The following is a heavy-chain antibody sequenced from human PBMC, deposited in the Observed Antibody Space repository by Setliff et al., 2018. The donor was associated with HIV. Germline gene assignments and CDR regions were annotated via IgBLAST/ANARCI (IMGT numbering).Heavy chain of an antibody. CDR3: SSGRAMNWFDP. J-gene: IGHJ5*02. D-gene: IGHD2-2*01. Sequence: PEETLSLTCAVSGSSISSTYYWGWIRQPPGKGLEWIGSIYHSGSTFYTPSLKSRVTRSVDTSKKHFPLNMSSVIVADTAVYYCSSGRAMNWFDPWGQGTLVTVSS. CDR1: GSSISSTYY. CDR2: IYHSGST. V-gene: IGHV4-38-2*01.